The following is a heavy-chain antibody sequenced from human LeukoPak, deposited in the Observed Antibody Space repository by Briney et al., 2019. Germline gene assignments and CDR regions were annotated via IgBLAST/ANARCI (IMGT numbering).Heavy chain of an antibody. J-gene: IGHJ4*02. CDR2: ISSGSSYI. Sequence: GGSLRLSCAASGFTFSSYNMNWVRQAPGKGLEGVSSISSGSSYIYYADSVKGRFTVSRDNAKHSLYLRMNRLRAEDTAVYYCASVAVAGYFDSWGQGTLVTVSS. CDR3: ASVAVAGYFDS. D-gene: IGHD6-19*01. CDR1: GFTFSSYN. V-gene: IGHV3-21*01.